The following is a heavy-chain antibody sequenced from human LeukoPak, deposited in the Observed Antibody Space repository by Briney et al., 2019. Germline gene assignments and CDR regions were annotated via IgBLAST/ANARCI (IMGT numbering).Heavy chain of an antibody. Sequence: SETLSLTCTVSGYSISSDYYWGWIRQPPGKGLEWIASVYHSGSTSYNPSLKSRLTISVHKSKNQFSLKLSSVTAADTAVYYCARDTALFRAYDIWGQGTLVTVSP. CDR2: VYHSGST. CDR3: ARDTALFRAYDI. V-gene: IGHV4-38-2*02. J-gene: IGHJ3*02. CDR1: GYSISSDYY.